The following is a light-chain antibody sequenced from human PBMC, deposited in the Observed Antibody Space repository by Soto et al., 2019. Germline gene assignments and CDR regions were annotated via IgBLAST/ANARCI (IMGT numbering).Light chain of an antibody. CDR1: QSVRSSY. V-gene: IGKV3-20*01. CDR2: GAS. J-gene: IGKJ1*01. Sequence: EIVLTQSPGTLSLSPGERATLSCRASQSVRSSYLAWYQKKPGQAPRLVIYGASSRATGIPDRFRGSGSGTDFSLTISSLEREDFAVYYCQQYGSSPTFGQGTKLEIK. CDR3: QQYGSSPT.